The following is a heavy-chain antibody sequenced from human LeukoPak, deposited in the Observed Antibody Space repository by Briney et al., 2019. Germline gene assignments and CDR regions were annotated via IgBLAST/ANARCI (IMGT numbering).Heavy chain of an antibody. CDR1: GFTLSSYA. CDR2: VDGGGGGT. V-gene: IGHV3-23*01. CDR3: ARAPGGSDYY. D-gene: IGHD3-16*01. J-gene: IGHJ4*02. Sequence: GGSLRLSCAASGFTLSSYAMTWVRQAPGRGLEWVSSVDGGGGGTYYADSVKGRFAISRDNSKNTLYLQMNSLRAEDTAVYYCARAPGGSDYYWGQGTLVTVSS.